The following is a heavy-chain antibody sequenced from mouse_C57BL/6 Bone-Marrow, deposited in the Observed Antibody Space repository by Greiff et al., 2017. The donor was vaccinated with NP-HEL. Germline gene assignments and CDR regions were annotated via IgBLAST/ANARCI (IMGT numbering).Heavy chain of an antibody. Sequence: QVTLKESGPGILQSSQTLSLTCSFSGFSLSTSGMGVSWIRQPSGKGLEWLAHIYWDDDKRYNPSLKSRLTISKDTSRNQVFLKITSVDTADTATYYCARKGPKRDHFDYWGQGTTLTVSS. CDR2: IYWDDDK. V-gene: IGHV8-12*01. D-gene: IGHD3-3*01. J-gene: IGHJ2*01. CDR1: GFSLSTSGMG. CDR3: ARKGPKRDHFDY.